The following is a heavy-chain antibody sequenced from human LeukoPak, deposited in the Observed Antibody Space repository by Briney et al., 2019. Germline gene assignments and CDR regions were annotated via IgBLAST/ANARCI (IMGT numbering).Heavy chain of an antibody. J-gene: IGHJ5*02. CDR1: GGTFSSYA. Sequence: SVKVSCKASGGTFSSYAISWVRQAPGQGLEWMGGIIPIFGTANYAQKFQGRVTITTDESTSTAYMELSSLRSEDTAVYYCARGGVGASSPWFDPWRQGTLVTVSS. CDR2: IIPIFGTA. V-gene: IGHV1-69*05. CDR3: ARGGVGASSPWFDP. D-gene: IGHD1-26*01.